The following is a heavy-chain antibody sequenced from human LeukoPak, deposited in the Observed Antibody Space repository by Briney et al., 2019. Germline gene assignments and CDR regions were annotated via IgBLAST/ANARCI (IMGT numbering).Heavy chain of an antibody. CDR1: GYTFTSYG. CDR2: ISAYNGNT. D-gene: IGHD3-10*01. J-gene: IGHJ5*02. V-gene: IGHV1-18*01. Sequence: ASVRVSCKASGYTFTSYGISWVRQAPGQGLEWMGWISAYNGNTNYAQKLQGRVTMTTDTSTSTAYMELRSLRSDDTAVYYCARFGSGSYYRENWFDPWGQGTLVTVSS. CDR3: ARFGSGSYYRENWFDP.